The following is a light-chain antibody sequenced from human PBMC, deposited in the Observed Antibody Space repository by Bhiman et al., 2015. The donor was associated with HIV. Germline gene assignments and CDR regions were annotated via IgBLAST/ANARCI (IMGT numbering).Light chain of an antibody. V-gene: IGLV2-23*02. Sequence: QSALTQPASVSGSPGQSIAISCTGTSSDVGAYNLVSWYQQHPGKAPKLMICDVNKRPSGVSNRFSGSKSGNTASLTISGLQAEDEAEYYCCSYAVTSTYVFGSGTRVTVL. CDR3: CSYAVTSTYV. CDR2: DVN. J-gene: IGLJ1*01. CDR1: SSDVGAYNL.